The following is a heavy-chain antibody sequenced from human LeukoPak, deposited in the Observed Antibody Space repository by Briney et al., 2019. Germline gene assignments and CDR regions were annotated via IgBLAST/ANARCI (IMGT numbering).Heavy chain of an antibody. D-gene: IGHD1-1*01. J-gene: IGHJ3*02. CDR1: GYTFTGYY. Sequence: ASVKVSCKASGYTFTGYYMHWVRQAPGQGLEWMGWINPNSGGTKYALKFQGRVTMTRDTSISTVYMELSRLRSDDTAVYYCARERSGTTAFDIWGQGTMVTVSS. CDR3: ARERSGTTAFDI. CDR2: INPNSGGT. V-gene: IGHV1-2*02.